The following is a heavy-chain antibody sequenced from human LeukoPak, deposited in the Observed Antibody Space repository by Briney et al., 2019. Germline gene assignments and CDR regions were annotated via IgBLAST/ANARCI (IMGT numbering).Heavy chain of an antibody. V-gene: IGHV3-48*03. Sequence: GGSLRLSCAAPGFTFSSYEMNWVRQAPGTGLEWVSYISGRSGSTIDYSDSVKGRFTISRDNAKNSLYLQMNSLRAEDTAVYYCARGFGQASYYYYMDVWGKGTTVTISS. CDR3: ARGFGQASYYYYMDV. D-gene: IGHD3-10*01. J-gene: IGHJ6*03. CDR1: GFTFSSYE. CDR2: ISGRSGSTI.